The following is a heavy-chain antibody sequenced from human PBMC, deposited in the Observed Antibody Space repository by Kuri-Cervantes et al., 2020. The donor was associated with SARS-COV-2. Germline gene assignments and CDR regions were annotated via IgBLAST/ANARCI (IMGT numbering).Heavy chain of an antibody. CDR2: INPSGGST. CDR3: ARDSRFLEWLLDTYYYYMDV. Sequence: ASVKVSCKASGYTFTSYYMHWVRQAPGQGLEWMGIINPSGGSTSYAQKFQGRVTMTRDTSTSTVYMELSSLRSEDTAVYYCARDSRFLEWLLDTYYYYMDVWGKGTTVTVSS. D-gene: IGHD3-3*01. V-gene: IGHV1-46*01. J-gene: IGHJ6*03. CDR1: GYTFTSYY.